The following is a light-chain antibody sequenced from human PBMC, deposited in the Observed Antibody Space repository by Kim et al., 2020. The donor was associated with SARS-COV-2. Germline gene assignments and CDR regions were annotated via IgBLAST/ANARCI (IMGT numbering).Light chain of an antibody. CDR3: AAWDDSLSEGV. CDR2: RNN. J-gene: IGLJ3*02. Sequence: GQRVTISRPGICSTIGSNYLYWCQHLPGTAPPLLIYRNNQRPSGVPDRFSGSKSGPSASLAISGLRSEDEADYYCAAWDDSLSEGVFGGGTQLTVL. CDR1: CSTIGSNY. V-gene: IGLV1-47*01.